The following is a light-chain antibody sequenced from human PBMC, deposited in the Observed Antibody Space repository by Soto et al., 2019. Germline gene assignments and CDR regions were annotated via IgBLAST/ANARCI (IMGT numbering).Light chain of an antibody. CDR2: AAS. CDR1: QYITSY. J-gene: IGKJ1*01. Sequence: AIRMTQSPSSLSASTGDRFTITCRASQYITSYLAWYQQKPGKAPKLLIYAASTLQSGVPSRFSGSGSGTDFTLTITCLQSEDFATYYCQQYYSYPRTFGQGTKVDI. CDR3: QQYYSYPRT. V-gene: IGKV1-8*01.